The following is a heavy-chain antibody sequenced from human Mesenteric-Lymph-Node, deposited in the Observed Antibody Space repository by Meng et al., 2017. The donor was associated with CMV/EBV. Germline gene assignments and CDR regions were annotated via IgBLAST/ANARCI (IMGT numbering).Heavy chain of an antibody. D-gene: IGHD4-11*01. J-gene: IGHJ4*02. CDR1: GGSITSSSYY. Sequence: SETLSLTCTVSGGSITSSSYYWGWIRQPPGQGLEWIGNIYYSGGTYYNPSLKSRVTISVDKSKNQFSLKLSSVTAADTAVYYCARMTTDVDYWGQGTLVTVSS. CDR2: IYYSGGT. CDR3: ARMTTDVDY. V-gene: IGHV4-39*07.